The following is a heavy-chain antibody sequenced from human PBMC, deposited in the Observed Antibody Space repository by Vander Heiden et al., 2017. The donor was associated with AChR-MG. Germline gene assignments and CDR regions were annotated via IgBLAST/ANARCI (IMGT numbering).Heavy chain of an antibody. Sequence: QVQLVESGGGLVKPGGSLRLSCAVSGFTLRDHYMSWIRQAPGKGLEWVSYLSSSGTTIFYADSVKGRFTISRDNAKNSLYLQMNSLTAEDTAVYYCARLVSSSFDWGQGTLGSVFS. J-gene: IGHJ4*02. CDR1: GFTLRDHY. CDR2: LSSSGTTI. D-gene: IGHD6-6*01. CDR3: ARLVSSSFD. V-gene: IGHV3-11*01.